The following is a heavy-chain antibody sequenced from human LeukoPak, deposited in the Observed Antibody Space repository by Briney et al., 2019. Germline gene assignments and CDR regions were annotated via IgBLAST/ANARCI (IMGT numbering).Heavy chain of an antibody. CDR2: ISSSSSYI. Sequence: SGGSLRLSCAASGFTFSSYSMNWVRQAPGKGLEWVSSISSSSSYIYYADSVKGRFTISRDNAKNSLYLQMNSLRAEDTAVYYCARDEEKWQPAGWGQGTLVTVSS. CDR1: GFTFSSYS. D-gene: IGHD5-24*01. CDR3: ARDEEKWQPAG. V-gene: IGHV3-21*01. J-gene: IGHJ4*02.